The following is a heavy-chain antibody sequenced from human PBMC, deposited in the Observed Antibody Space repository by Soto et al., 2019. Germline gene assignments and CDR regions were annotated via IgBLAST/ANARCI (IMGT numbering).Heavy chain of an antibody. V-gene: IGHV3-15*07. CDR2: IKTNTEGGTT. CDR3: TTGSVEGV. J-gene: IGHJ6*02. Sequence: EVQLVESGGGFIYPGGSLRLSCAASGLTISNAWMNWVRQAPGKGLEWVGRIKTNTEGGTTDYAAAVKGRFTVSRDDSKNTLYLQMNSLKTVGTAVYYCTTGSVEGVWGQGTTVTVSS. CDR1: GLTISNAW. D-gene: IGHD2-15*01.